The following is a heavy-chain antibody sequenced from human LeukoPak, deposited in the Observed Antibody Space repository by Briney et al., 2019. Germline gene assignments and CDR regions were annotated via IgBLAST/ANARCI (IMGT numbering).Heavy chain of an antibody. CDR1: GGSISSINYY. Sequence: PSETLSLTCTVSGGSISSINYYWGWIRQPPGKGLEWIGNIYYSGSTYYNPSLKSRVTISVDTSKNQFSLKLSSVTAADTAVYYCARRSGVVPAADPEDCYFDYWGQGTLVTVSS. D-gene: IGHD2-2*01. J-gene: IGHJ4*02. V-gene: IGHV4-39*01. CDR3: ARRSGVVPAADPEDCYFDY. CDR2: IYYSGST.